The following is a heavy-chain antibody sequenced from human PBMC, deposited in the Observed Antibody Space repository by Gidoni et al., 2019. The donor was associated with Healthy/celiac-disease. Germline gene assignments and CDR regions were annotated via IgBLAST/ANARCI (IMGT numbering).Heavy chain of an antibody. Sequence: EVQLVESGGGLVKPGGSLGLSCAASGFTFSSYSMNWVRQAPGKGLEWVSSISSSSSYIYYADSVKGRFTISRDNAKNSLYLQMNSLRAEDTAVYYCARGYIVVVTELPYYFDYWGQGTLVTVSS. V-gene: IGHV3-21*01. CDR3: ARGYIVVVTELPYYFDY. CDR2: ISSSSSYI. CDR1: GFTFSSYS. D-gene: IGHD2-21*02. J-gene: IGHJ4*02.